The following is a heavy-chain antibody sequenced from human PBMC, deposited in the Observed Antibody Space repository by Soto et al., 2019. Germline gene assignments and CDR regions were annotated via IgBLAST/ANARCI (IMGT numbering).Heavy chain of an antibody. CDR3: ARESLGGYYFSGPYYFDY. D-gene: IGHD3-22*01. CDR2: IYYSGST. CDR1: GGSISSGDYY. V-gene: IGHV4-30-4*01. Sequence: SETLSLTCTVSGGSISSGDYYWSWIRQPPGKGLEWIGYIYYSGSTYYNPSLKSRVTISVDTSKNQFSLKLSSVTAADTAVYYCARESLGGYYFSGPYYFDYWGQGTLVTVSS. J-gene: IGHJ4*02.